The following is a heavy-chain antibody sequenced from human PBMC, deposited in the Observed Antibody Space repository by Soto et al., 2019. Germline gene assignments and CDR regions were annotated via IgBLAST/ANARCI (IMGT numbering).Heavy chain of an antibody. Sequence: EVQLLESGGGLVQPGGSLRLACAASGFSFSSYAMVWVRQAPGKGLEWVSVISARGGSSYFADSVKGRFTISRDNSKNVLSLEMNSLRAEDTATYICAKGSIEYSASVDLWGQGTLVLVSS. CDR1: GFSFSSYA. J-gene: IGHJ5*02. D-gene: IGHD5-12*01. V-gene: IGHV3-23*01. CDR3: AKGSIEYSASVDL. CDR2: ISARGGSS.